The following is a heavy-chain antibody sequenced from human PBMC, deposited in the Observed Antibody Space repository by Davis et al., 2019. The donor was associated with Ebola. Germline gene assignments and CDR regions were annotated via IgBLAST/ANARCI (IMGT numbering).Heavy chain of an antibody. CDR3: AKGYHSLGSDY. V-gene: IGHV3-30*18. J-gene: IGHJ4*02. D-gene: IGHD7-27*01. CDR2: ILYDGSNK. CDR1: GFTFSSYG. Sequence: GESLKISCAASGFTFSSYGMHWVRQAPGKGLEWVAVILYDGSNKYYADSVKGRFTISRDNSMNTLYLQMNSLTTEDTAVYYCAKGYHSLGSDYWGQGTLVTVS.